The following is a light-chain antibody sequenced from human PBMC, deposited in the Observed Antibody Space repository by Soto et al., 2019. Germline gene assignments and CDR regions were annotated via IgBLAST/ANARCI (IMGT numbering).Light chain of an antibody. CDR2: DAS. CDR3: QQYKTYPLT. V-gene: IGKV1-5*01. J-gene: IGKJ4*01. Sequence: DIQMNQSPSTLSASVGDRVTITCRASQTISNWLAWYQQKPGKAPKVLIFDASTLDGGVPSRFSGHRSGTDFTLTISSLQPSDFATYYCQQYKTYPLTFGGGTKVEI. CDR1: QTISNW.